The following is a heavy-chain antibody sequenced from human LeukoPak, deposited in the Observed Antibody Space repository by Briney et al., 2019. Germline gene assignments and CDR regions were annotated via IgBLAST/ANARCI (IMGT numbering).Heavy chain of an antibody. CDR3: ASGDILTGYRYYYGMDV. D-gene: IGHD3-9*01. CDR1: GGTFSSYA. Sequence: AASVKVSCKASGGTFSSYAISWVRQAPGQGLEWMGGIIPIFGTANYAQKFQGRVTITADESTSTAYMELSSLRSEDTAVYYCASGDILTGYRYYYGMDVWGQGTTVTVSS. J-gene: IGHJ6*02. V-gene: IGHV1-69*13. CDR2: IIPIFGTA.